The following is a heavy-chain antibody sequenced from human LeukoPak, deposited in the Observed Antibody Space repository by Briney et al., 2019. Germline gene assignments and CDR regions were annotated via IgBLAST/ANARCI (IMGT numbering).Heavy chain of an antibody. CDR2: IYPDDSDT. CDR1: GYSFTSYW. CDR3: ARHRRGSNDAFDI. D-gene: IGHD4-11*01. Sequence: GESLKISCKGSGYSFTSYWIGWVRQMPGKDLEWMGIIYPDDSDTRYSPSFQGQVTISADKSFRTAYLQWSTLKASDTAMYYCARHRRGSNDAFDIWGQGTMVTVSS. V-gene: IGHV5-51*01. J-gene: IGHJ3*02.